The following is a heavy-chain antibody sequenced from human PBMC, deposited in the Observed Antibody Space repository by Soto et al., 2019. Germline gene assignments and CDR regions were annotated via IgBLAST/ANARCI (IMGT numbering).Heavy chain of an antibody. J-gene: IGHJ4*02. CDR2: IYYSGST. CDR1: GGSISSGGYY. V-gene: IGHV4-31*03. Sequence: SETLSLTCTVSGGSISSGGYYWSWIRQHPGKGLEWIGYIYYSGSTYYNPSLKSRVTISVDTSKNQFSLKLSSVTAADTAVYYCARVLNRIAAAGTGHHDYWGQGTLVTVSS. CDR3: ARVLNRIAAAGTGHHDY. D-gene: IGHD6-13*01.